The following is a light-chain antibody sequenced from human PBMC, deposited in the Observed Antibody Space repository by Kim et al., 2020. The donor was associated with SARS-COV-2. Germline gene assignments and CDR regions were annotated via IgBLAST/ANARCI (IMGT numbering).Light chain of an antibody. Sequence: SASVGDGVTITCRASQGINRDLAWYQQRPGKVPKLLIYGASTLQSGVPSRFSGSGSGTDFTLTISSLQPEDVATYYCQKYNSAPWTFGQGTKVEI. V-gene: IGKV1-27*01. J-gene: IGKJ1*01. CDR3: QKYNSAPWT. CDR1: QGINRD. CDR2: GAS.